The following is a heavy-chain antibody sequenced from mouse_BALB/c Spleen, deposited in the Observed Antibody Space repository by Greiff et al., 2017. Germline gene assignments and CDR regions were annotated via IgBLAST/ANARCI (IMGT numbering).Heavy chain of an antibody. J-gene: IGHJ2*01. CDR2: IWGDGST. D-gene: IGHD1-1*02. V-gene: IGHV2-6-7*01. Sequence: QVQLKESGPGLVAPSQSLSITCTVSGFSLTGYGVNWVRQPPGKGLEWLGMIWGDGSTDYNSALKSRLSISKDNSKSQVFFKMNSLQANDTAIYYCYGFDYWGQGTTLTVSS. CDR1: GFSLTGYG. CDR3: YGFDY.